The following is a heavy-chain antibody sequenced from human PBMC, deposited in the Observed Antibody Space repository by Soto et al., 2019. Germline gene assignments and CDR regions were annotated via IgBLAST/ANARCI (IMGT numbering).Heavy chain of an antibody. CDR1: GVTFSTYA. J-gene: IGHJ4*02. CDR2: ISRSGGST. V-gene: IGHV3-23*01. Sequence: EVQLLESGGGLVQPGGSLRLSCAASGVTFSTYAMSWVRQAPGKGLEWISAISRSGGSTYYADTVKGRFTVSRDNPEKMLYLQMNSRRAEDTDVYFCAKGSASTYYFDSCGQGSLVTVYS. CDR3: AKGSASTYYFDS. D-gene: IGHD6-19*01.